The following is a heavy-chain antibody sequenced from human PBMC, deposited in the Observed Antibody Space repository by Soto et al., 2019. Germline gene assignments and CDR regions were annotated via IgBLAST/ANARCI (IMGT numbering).Heavy chain of an antibody. CDR2: FDPEDGET. CDR1: GYTLTELS. Sequence: ASVKVSCKVSGYTLTELSMHWVRQAPGKGLEWMGGFDPEDGETIYAQKFQGRVTMTEDTSTDTAYMELSSLRSEDTAVYYCATLYSSSWYSVFDPWGQGTLVTVSS. V-gene: IGHV1-24*01. J-gene: IGHJ5*02. D-gene: IGHD6-13*01. CDR3: ATLYSSSWYSVFDP.